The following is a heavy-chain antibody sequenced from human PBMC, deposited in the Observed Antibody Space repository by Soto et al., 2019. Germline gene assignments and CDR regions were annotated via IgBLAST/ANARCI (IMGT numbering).Heavy chain of an antibody. J-gene: IGHJ4*02. V-gene: IGHV1-2*02. Sequence: ASVKVSCKASGFSFTGYYIHWLRQAPGQGLEWMGWINAHSGGTEYAQKFQGRVTMTRDTSISTAYMELSRLRSEDTAVYYCATANNTSPFDSWGQGTLVTVSS. CDR3: ATANNTSPFDS. CDR2: INAHSGGT. CDR1: GFSFTGYY. D-gene: IGHD1-26*01.